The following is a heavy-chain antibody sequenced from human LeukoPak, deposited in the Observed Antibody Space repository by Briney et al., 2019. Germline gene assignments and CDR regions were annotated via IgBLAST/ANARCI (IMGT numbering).Heavy chain of an antibody. CDR1: GGSISSISYY. V-gene: IGHV4-39*07. D-gene: IGHD1-7*01. Sequence: PSETLSLTCTVSGGSISSISYYWGWIRQPPGKGLEWIGSIYYSGSTYYNPSLKSRVTISVDTSKNQFSLKLSSVTAADTAVYYCARDEGQLELRNWFDPWGQGTLVTVSS. CDR3: ARDEGQLELRNWFDP. J-gene: IGHJ5*02. CDR2: IYYSGST.